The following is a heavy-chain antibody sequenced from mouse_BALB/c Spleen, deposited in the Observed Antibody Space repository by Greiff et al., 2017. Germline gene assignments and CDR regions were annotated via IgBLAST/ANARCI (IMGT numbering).Heavy chain of an antibody. V-gene: IGHV3-8*02. CDR1: GDSITSGY. J-gene: IGHJ3*01. Sequence: EVQLQQSGPSLVKPSQTLSLTCSVTGDSITSGYWNWIRKFPGNKLEYMGYISYSGSTYYNPSLKSRISITRDTSKNQYYLQLNSVTTEDTATYYCARWGYYDDGFAYWGQGTLVTVSA. CDR2: ISYSGST. CDR3: ARWGYYDDGFAY. D-gene: IGHD2-4*01.